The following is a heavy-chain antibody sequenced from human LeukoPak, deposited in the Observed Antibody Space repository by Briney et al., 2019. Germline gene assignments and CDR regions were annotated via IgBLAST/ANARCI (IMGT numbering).Heavy chain of an antibody. J-gene: IGHJ3*02. CDR3: ARLIGSSSSGYYGAFDI. V-gene: IGHV4-59*08. D-gene: IGHD3-22*01. CDR1: GGSISSYY. CDR2: IYYSGST. Sequence: SETLSLTCTVSGGSISSYYWSWIRQPPREGLEWIGYIYYSGSTNYNPSLKSRVTISVDTSKNQFSLKLSSVTAADTAVYYCARLIGSSSSGYYGAFDIWGQGTMVTVSS.